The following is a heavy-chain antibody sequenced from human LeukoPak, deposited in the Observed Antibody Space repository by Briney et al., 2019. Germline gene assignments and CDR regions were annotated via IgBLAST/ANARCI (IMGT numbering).Heavy chain of an antibody. CDR1: GYTFTNYF. J-gene: IGHJ5*02. D-gene: IGHD2-21*02. CDR2: INPRGGST. V-gene: IGHV1-46*01. Sequence: ASVEVSCKASGYTFTNYFMHWVRQAPGQGLEWMGIINPRGGSTGYAQKFQGRITMTTDMSTRTVYMELSSLEPEDTAVYYCARRDCVGDCYSNWFDPWGQGTLVTVSS. CDR3: ARRDCVGDCYSNWFDP.